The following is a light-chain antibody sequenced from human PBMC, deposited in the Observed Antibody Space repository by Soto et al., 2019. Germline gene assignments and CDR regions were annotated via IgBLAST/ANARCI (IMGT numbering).Light chain of an antibody. J-gene: IGKJ2*01. CDR3: HHYYNTPRT. V-gene: IGKV3-15*01. CDR2: GAS. CDR1: QSVSSN. Sequence: EIVMTQSPATLSVSPGERATLSCRASQSVSSNLAWYQQKPGQAPRLLIYGASTRATGIPARFSGSGSGTEFTLTISSLQSEDFAVYYCHHYYNTPRTFGQGTKLEIK.